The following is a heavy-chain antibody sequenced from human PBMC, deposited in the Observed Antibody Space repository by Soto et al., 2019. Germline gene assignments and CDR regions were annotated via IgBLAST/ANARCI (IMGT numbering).Heavy chain of an antibody. J-gene: IGHJ2*01. Sequence: EVPLVESGGGLVQPGGSLRLSCEASGFSFSAYWMSWVRQAPGKGLEWVANIKQDGSEQYYVDSVKGRFTISRNNAKNSLYLQMNSLRAEDTAVFYCARDFDVWGRGTLVTVSS. CDR1: GFSFSAYW. CDR2: IKQDGSEQ. CDR3: ARDFDV. V-gene: IGHV3-7*01.